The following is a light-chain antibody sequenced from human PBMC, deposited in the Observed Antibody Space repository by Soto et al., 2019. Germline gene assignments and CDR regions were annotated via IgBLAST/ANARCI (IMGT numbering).Light chain of an antibody. CDR1: QSVSIN. J-gene: IGKJ4*01. V-gene: IGKV3-15*01. CDR3: QQYNNWPRAT. Sequence: EIVMTQSPATLPVSLGERATLSCRASQSVSINLAWYQHKPGQAPRLLMFRSSSRATGFPARFSGSGSGTEFNLTISSLQSEDFGVYYCQQYNNWPRATFGGGTKVDIK. CDR2: RSS.